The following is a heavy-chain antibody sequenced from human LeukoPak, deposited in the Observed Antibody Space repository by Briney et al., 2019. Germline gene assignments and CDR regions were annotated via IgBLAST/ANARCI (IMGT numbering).Heavy chain of an antibody. CDR2: INPNSGGT. D-gene: IGHD6-19*01. CDR1: GYIFTCYY. Sequence: ASVKVSCKSSGYIFTCYYLHWVRQAPGQGLEWMGWINPNSGGTNYAQKFQGWVTMSRDTSISTAYMELNRLRSDDTAVYYCARVRASSGWYPGAFDIWGQGTMVTVSS. J-gene: IGHJ3*02. V-gene: IGHV1-2*04. CDR3: ARVRASSGWYPGAFDI.